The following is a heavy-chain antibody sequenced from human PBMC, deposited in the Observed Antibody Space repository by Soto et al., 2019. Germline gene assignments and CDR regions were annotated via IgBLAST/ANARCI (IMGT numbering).Heavy chain of an antibody. CDR2: IWSDGSNQ. V-gene: IGHV3-33*01. CDR3: AREETCGENNHNYMYV. Sequence: QVQLVESGGGVVQPGGSLRLSCAASAFTFSRHGMHWVRQAPGKGLQWVGVIWSDGSNQRYAESVKGRFTIYRDNSKNTLYMQMNSLRDEDTAVYYCAREETCGENNHNYMYVWGTGITVTVSS. CDR1: AFTFSRHG. J-gene: IGHJ6*03. D-gene: IGHD3-10*01.